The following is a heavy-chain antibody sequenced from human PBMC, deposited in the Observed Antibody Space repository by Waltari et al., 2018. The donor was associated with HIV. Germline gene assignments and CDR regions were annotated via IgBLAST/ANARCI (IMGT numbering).Heavy chain of an antibody. D-gene: IGHD3-10*01. J-gene: IGHJ4*02. CDR2: INHSGST. CDR1: GGSFSGYY. CDR3: ARGARIYGSGTHFDY. V-gene: IGHV4-34*01. Sequence: QVQLQQWGAGLLKPPETLSLTCAVSGGSFSGYYWSWICQLPGNGLEWLGEINHSGSTNYNPSLKSRVTISVDTSKNQFSLKLSSVTAADTAVYYCARGARIYGSGTHFDYWGQGTLVTVSS.